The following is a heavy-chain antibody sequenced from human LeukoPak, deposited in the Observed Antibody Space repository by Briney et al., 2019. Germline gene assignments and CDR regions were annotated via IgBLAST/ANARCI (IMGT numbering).Heavy chain of an antibody. CDR2: INPNSGGT. CDR1: GYTFTGYY. Sequence: ASVKVSCKASGYTFTGYYMHWVRQAPGQGLEWMRRINPNSGGTNYAQKFQGRVTMTRDTSISTAYMELSRLRSDDTAVYYCARSVQRYCSGGSCYSNFSPRDYWGQGTLVTVSS. V-gene: IGHV1-2*06. CDR3: ARSVQRYCSGGSCYSNFSPRDY. D-gene: IGHD2-15*01. J-gene: IGHJ4*02.